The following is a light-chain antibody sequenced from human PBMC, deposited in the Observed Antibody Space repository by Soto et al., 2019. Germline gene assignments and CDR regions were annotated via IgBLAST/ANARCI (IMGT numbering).Light chain of an antibody. CDR3: QQYGNSRWT. J-gene: IGKJ1*01. V-gene: IGKV3-20*01. CDR1: QSVSSSY. CDR2: GAS. Sequence: EIVSTQSPGTLSLPPGERATLSCRANQSVSSSYLAWYQQKPGQAPRLLIYGASRRATGIPDRFSGSGSGTDFTLTISRLEPEDFAVYFCQQYGNSRWTFGQGTRVEIK.